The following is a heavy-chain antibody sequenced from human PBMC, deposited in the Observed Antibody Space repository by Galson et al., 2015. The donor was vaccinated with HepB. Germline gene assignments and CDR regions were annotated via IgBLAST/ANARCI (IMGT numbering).Heavy chain of an antibody. Sequence: SVKVSCKASGYTFTGYYIHWVRQAPGQGLEWMGLINPNSGATKYTQKFQGWVTMTRDTSISTAYMELRRLTSDDTAVYYCARGGLRFFEWSPRDHYGMDVWGQGTTVTVSS. CDR1: GYTFTGYY. CDR3: ARGGLRFFEWSPRDHYGMDV. J-gene: IGHJ6*02. CDR2: INPNSGAT. V-gene: IGHV1-2*04. D-gene: IGHD3-3*01.